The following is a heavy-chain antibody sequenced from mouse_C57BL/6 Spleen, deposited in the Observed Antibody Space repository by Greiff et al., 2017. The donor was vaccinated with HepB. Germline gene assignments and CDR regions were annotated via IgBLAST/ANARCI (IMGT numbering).Heavy chain of an antibody. CDR1: GYSITSGYY. Sequence: EVKLQESGPGLVKPSQSLSLTCSVTGYSITSGYYWNWIRQFPGNNLEWMGYISYDGSNNYNPSLKNRISITRDTSKNQFFLKLNSVTTEDTATYYCARDGMDYYFDYWGQGTTLTVSS. CDR2: ISYDGSN. J-gene: IGHJ2*01. D-gene: IGHD2-10*02. CDR3: ARDGMDYYFDY. V-gene: IGHV3-6*01.